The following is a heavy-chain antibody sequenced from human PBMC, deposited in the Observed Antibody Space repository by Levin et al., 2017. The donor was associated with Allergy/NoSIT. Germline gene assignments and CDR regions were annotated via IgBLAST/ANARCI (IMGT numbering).Heavy chain of an antibody. CDR1: GFTFSSYA. V-gene: IGHV3-23*01. CDR3: AKDLTFMITFGGVIDAFDY. CDR2: ISGSGGST. J-gene: IGHJ4*02. Sequence: PGGSLRLSCAASGFTFSSYAMSWVRQAPGKGLEWVSAISGSGGSTYYADSVKGRFTISRDNSKNTLYLQMNSLRAEDTAVYYCAKDLTFMITFGGVIDAFDYWGQGTLVTVSS. D-gene: IGHD3-16*02.